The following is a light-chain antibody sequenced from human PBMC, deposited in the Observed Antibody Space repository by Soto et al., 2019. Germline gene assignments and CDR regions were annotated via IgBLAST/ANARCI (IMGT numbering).Light chain of an antibody. CDR2: SAS. Sequence: DIVLTQSPGPLSLSPGERATLSCRXSQSVSSSYLAWYQQKPGQAPRFLIYSASSRATGIPARFSGSGSGTEFILTISGLEPEDSGIYHCHQHGGSPETFGQGTKVDIK. CDR1: QSVSSSY. V-gene: IGKV3-20*01. J-gene: IGKJ1*01. CDR3: HQHGGSPET.